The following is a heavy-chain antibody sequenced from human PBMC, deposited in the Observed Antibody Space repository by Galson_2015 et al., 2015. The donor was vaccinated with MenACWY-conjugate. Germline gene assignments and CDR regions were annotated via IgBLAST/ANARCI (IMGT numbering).Heavy chain of an antibody. D-gene: IGHD7-27*01. CDR1: GGSISSSY. Sequence: SLTCTVSGGSISSSYWSWIRQPPGKGLEWIGYIYYSGNTHYNPSLKSRVTISVDTSKNQFSLKLSSVTAADTAVFYCARHGPSWGYYFDYWGQGTLVTVSS. CDR3: ARHGPSWGYYFDY. J-gene: IGHJ4*02. CDR2: IYYSGNT. V-gene: IGHV4-59*08.